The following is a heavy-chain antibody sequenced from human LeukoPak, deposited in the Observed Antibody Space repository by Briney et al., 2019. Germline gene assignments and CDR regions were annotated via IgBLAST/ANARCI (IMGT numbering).Heavy chain of an antibody. Sequence: GGSLRLSCAASEFTFSNYWMHWVRQAPGKGLVWVAHIKSDGSSRSYADSVKGRFTISRDNAKNTLYLQMNSLRAEDTAVYYCAKEVFGVVIIGIDYWGQGTLVTVSS. V-gene: IGHV3-74*01. CDR3: AKEVFGVVIIGIDY. D-gene: IGHD3-3*01. CDR2: IKSDGSSR. J-gene: IGHJ4*02. CDR1: EFTFSNYW.